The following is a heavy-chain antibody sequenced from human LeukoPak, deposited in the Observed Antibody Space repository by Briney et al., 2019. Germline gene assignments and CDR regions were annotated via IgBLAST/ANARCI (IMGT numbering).Heavy chain of an antibody. CDR1: GFTFNKYG. V-gene: IGHV3-21*01. D-gene: IGHD1-1*01. Sequence: GGPLRLSCAASGFTFNKYGLSWVRQAPGKGLEWVSSISSSSSYIYYADSVKGRFTISRDNAKNSLYLQMNSLRAEDTAVCYCARGGYNWNDGVFDYWGQGTLVTVSS. J-gene: IGHJ4*02. CDR3: ARGGYNWNDGVFDY. CDR2: ISSSSSYI.